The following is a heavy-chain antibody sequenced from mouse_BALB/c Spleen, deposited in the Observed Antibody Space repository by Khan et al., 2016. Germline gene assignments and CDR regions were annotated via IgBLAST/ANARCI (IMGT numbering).Heavy chain of an antibody. CDR3: VRSRTGTSYFNY. J-gene: IGHJ2*01. D-gene: IGHD4-1*01. V-gene: IGHV1S81*02. Sequence: VQLQESGAELVKPGASVKLSCKASGYTFTSYWMHWVKQRPGQGLEWIGEINPSNGRTNYNEKFKSKATLTVDKSSSTAYMQLSNLTSDDSAVFDCVRSRTGTSYFNYWGQGTTLTVSS. CDR1: GYTFTSYW. CDR2: INPSNGRT.